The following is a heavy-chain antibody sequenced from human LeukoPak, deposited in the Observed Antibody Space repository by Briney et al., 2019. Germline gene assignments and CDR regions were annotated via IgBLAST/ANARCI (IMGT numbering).Heavy chain of an antibody. D-gene: IGHD3-10*01. J-gene: IGHJ6*04. CDR1: GGSISSYY. CDR2: IYYSGST. V-gene: IGHV4-59*01. CDR3: ARDREVSGPWDV. Sequence: SETLSLTCTVSGGSISSYYWSWIRQPPGKGLEWIGYIYYSGSTNYNPSLKSRVTISVDTSKNQFSLELSSVTAADTAVYYCARDREVSGPWDVWGKGTTVTVSS.